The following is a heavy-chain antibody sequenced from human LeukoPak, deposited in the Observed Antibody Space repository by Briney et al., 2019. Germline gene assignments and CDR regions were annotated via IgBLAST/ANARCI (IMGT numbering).Heavy chain of an antibody. D-gene: IGHD4-11*01. Sequence: GGSLRLSCAASGFTFSDYYMSWIRQAPGKGLEWVSYISSSGSTIYYADSVKGRFTISRDNAKNSLYLQMNSLRAEDTAAYYCARGEVMTTVLSYYYYMDVWGKGTTVTVSS. V-gene: IGHV3-11*01. CDR2: ISSSGSTI. CDR1: GFTFSDYY. CDR3: ARGEVMTTVLSYYYYMDV. J-gene: IGHJ6*03.